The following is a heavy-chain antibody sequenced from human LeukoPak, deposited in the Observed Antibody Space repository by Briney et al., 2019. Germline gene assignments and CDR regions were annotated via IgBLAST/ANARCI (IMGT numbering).Heavy chain of an antibody. CDR2: ISAYSGST. D-gene: IGHD3-10*01. Sequence: ASVKVSCKASGYTFTNYAISWVRQAPGQGLEWMAWISAYSGSTDYAQKLQGRVTVTTDTSTSTAYMELRSLRSEDTAVYYCARVMGRAMVRGVSLIYWGQGTLVTVSS. J-gene: IGHJ4*02. CDR1: GYTFTNYA. CDR3: ARVMGRAMVRGVSLIY. V-gene: IGHV1-18*01.